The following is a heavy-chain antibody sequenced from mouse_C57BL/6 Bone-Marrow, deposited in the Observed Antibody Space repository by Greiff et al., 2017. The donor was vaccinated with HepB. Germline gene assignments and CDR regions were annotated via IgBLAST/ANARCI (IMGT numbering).Heavy chain of an antibody. D-gene: IGHD2-4*01. J-gene: IGHJ3*01. Sequence: EVMLVESGGGLVKPGGSLKLSCAASGFTFSDYGMHWVRQAPEKGLEWVAYISSGSSTIYYADTVKGRFTISRDNAKNTLFLQMTSLRSEDTAMYYCARNYDEWFAYWGQGTLVTVSA. CDR2: ISSGSSTI. CDR1: GFTFSDYG. CDR3: ARNYDEWFAY. V-gene: IGHV5-17*01.